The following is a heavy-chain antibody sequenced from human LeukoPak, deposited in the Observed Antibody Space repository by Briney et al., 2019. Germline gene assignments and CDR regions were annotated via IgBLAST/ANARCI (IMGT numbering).Heavy chain of an antibody. Sequence: SGGSLRLSCAASGFTFSSSWMTWARQAPGKGLEWLAKIKQDGSEKYYVDSVKGRFTISRDNAKNSLYLQMNSLRTDDTAVYYCATGGYWGQGTLVTVSS. J-gene: IGHJ4*02. D-gene: IGHD1-1*01. V-gene: IGHV3-7*01. CDR3: ATGGY. CDR1: GFTFSSSW. CDR2: IKQDGSEK.